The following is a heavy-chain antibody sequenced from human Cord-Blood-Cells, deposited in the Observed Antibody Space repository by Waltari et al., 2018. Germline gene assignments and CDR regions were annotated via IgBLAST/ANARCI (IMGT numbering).Heavy chain of an antibody. Sequence: QVQLQESGPGLVKPSETLSLTCTVSGGSVSSGSYYWSWIRQPPGRGLKWIGYIYYSGSTNYTPSLKSRVTISVDTSKNQFYLKLSCVTAADTAVYYCARGGTSYWYFDLWGRGTLVTVSS. J-gene: IGHJ2*01. CDR1: GGSVSSGSYY. CDR2: IYYSGST. CDR3: ARGGTSYWYFDL. D-gene: IGHD1-7*01. V-gene: IGHV4-61*01.